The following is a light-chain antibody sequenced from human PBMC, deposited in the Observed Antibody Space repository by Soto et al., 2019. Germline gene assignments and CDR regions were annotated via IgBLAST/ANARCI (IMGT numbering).Light chain of an antibody. CDR3: AAWDDNLNGMI. V-gene: IGLV1-44*01. Sequence: QSVLTQPPSASGTPGQRVTISCSGSSSNIGRNPVNWYQQVPGTAPKLLIHTNNHRPSGVPGRLSGSKSGTSASLAISGLQSDDERDYYCAAWDDNLNGMIFGGGTQLTVL. J-gene: IGLJ2*01. CDR1: SSNIGRNP. CDR2: TNN.